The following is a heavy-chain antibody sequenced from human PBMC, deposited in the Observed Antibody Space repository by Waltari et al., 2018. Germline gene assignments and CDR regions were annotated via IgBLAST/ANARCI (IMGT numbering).Heavy chain of an antibody. CDR2: IYHSGST. J-gene: IGHJ3*02. V-gene: IGHV4-38-2*02. Sequence: QVQLQESGPGLVKPSETLSLTCAVSGYSISSGYYWGWLRQPPGKGLEWIGSIYHSGSTYYNPSLKSRVTISVDTSKNQFSLKLSSVTAADTAVYYCARDRDGYYDFWSGYYPGAFDIWGQGTMVTVSS. D-gene: IGHD3-3*01. CDR1: GYSISSGYY. CDR3: ARDRDGYYDFWSGYYPGAFDI.